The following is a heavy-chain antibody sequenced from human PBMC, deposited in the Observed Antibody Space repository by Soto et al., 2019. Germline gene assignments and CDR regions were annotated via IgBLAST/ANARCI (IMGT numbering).Heavy chain of an antibody. CDR3: VRQHNWNYHY. CDR1: GASISSYY. Sequence: QVQLQESGPGLVKASETLSLTCTVSGASISSYYWSWIRQPPGKGLEWIGYIYHSGSTNHNPSLKSRVTISVDTSKIQFSLLSTSVTPADTAVYYCVRQHNWNYHYWGHGTLVTVSS. CDR2: IYHSGST. J-gene: IGHJ4*01. V-gene: IGHV4-59*01. D-gene: IGHD1-7*01.